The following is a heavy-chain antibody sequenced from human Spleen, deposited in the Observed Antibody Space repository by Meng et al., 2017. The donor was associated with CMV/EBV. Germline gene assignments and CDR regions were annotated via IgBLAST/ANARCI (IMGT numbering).Heavy chain of an antibody. CDR1: GGTFSSYT. CDR2: MNPNSGNT. V-gene: IGHV1-8*02. J-gene: IGHJ5*02. Sequence: ASVKVSCKASGGTFSSYTISWVRQATGQGLEWMGWMNPNSGNTGYAQKFQGRVTMTRNTSISTAYMELSSLRSEDMAVYYCARGRQLGRNWFDPWGQGTLVTVSS. D-gene: IGHD6-13*01. CDR3: ARGRQLGRNWFDP.